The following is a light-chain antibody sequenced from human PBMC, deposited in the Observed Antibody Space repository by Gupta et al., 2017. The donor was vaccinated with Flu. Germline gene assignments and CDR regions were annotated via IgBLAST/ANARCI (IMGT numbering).Light chain of an antibody. CDR3: SLYKSIRTFEV. Sequence: QSALTQPASVSASPGQSITLFCTGTSSVVGRSDTVSWYQKHPGKAPKLLMYDVSNRPSGVSRRFSGSKSGNTASLTIWGLQAGDEAEYYCSLYKSIRTFEVFGTGTKVTVI. CDR1: SSVVGRSDT. V-gene: IGLV2-14*01. CDR2: DVS. J-gene: IGLJ1*01.